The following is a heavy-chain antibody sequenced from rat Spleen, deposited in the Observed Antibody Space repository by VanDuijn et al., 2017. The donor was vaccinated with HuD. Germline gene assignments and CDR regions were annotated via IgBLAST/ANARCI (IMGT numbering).Heavy chain of an antibody. CDR3: ANNWELYY. Sequence: EVQLVESGGGLVQPGRSLKLSCVASGFTFNNYWMSWIRQAPGKGLEWVASITNTGDNIFYPDSVKGRFTIYRDNAQNTLYLHMNSLRSEDTATYYCANNWELYYWGQGVMVTVSS. V-gene: IGHV5-31*01. CDR1: GFTFNNYW. D-gene: IGHD5-1*01. J-gene: IGHJ2*01. CDR2: ITNTGDNI.